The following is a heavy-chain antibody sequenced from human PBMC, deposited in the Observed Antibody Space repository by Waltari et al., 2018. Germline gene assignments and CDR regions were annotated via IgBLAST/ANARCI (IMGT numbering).Heavy chain of an antibody. CDR1: GFTFRYLG. CDR2: IRYDGSNQ. D-gene: IGHD3-10*01. CDR3: AKDRGGGYGGLRPDAFDI. V-gene: IGHV3-30*02. Sequence: HLVESGGGVVQPGGSLRLSCAASGFTFRYLGMHWVGQAPGKGLEWVVFIRYDGSNQEYVDSVKGRFSISRDNSRNTVYLQMNSLRVEDTAVYYCAKDRGGGYGGLRPDAFDIWGEGTRVVVSS. J-gene: IGHJ3*02.